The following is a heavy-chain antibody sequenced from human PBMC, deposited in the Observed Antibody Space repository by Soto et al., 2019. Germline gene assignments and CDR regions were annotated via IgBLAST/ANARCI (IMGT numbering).Heavy chain of an antibody. CDR2: IYYSGST. CDR1: GGSISSGDYY. V-gene: IGHV4-30-4*01. J-gene: IGHJ4*02. CDR3: ARGSHYYDSSAYYHY. Sequence: QVQLQESGPGLVKPSQTLSLTCTVSGGSISSGDYYWSWIRQPPGKGLEWLGYIYYSGSTYYNPSLKRRVTISVDTAKNQFSLKLSSVTAADTAVYYCARGSHYYDSSAYYHYWGQGTLVTVSS. D-gene: IGHD3-22*01.